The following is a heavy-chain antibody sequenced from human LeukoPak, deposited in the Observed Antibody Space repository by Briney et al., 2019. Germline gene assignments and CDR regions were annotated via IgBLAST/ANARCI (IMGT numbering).Heavy chain of an antibody. CDR1: GYTFTGYY. CDR3: ARGSATVYYFDY. D-gene: IGHD4-17*01. CDR2: INPNSGGT. Sequence: ASVKVSCKASGYTFTGYYMHWVRQAPGQGLEWMGWINPNSGGTNYAQKFQGRVTMTRDTSISTAYMELSRLRSDDTVVYYCARGSATVYYFDYWGQGTLVTVSS. J-gene: IGHJ4*02. V-gene: IGHV1-2*02.